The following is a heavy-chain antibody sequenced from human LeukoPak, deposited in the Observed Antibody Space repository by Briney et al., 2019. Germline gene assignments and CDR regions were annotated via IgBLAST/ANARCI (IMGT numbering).Heavy chain of an antibody. CDR1: GFTFGDYA. CDR3: TRDGLHCSSSSCHPYYYYYVDV. CDR2: IRSKAYGGAE. D-gene: IGHD2-2*01. J-gene: IGHJ6*03. V-gene: IGHV3-49*03. Sequence: PGGSLRLSCSASGFTFGDYAMSWIRQAPGKGLEWVGFIRSKAYGGAEEYAASVKGRFTISRDDSRSITYLQMNSLKTEDSAVYYCTRDGLHCSSSSCHPYYYYYVDVWGKGTTVTVSS.